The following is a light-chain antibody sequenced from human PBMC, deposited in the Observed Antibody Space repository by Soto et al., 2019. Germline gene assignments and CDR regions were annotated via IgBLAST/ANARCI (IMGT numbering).Light chain of an antibody. J-gene: IGKJ1*01. CDR3: QQYGASPRT. CDR1: QSVSSNN. CDR2: GAS. V-gene: IGKV3-20*01. Sequence: EIVLTQSPGTLSLSPGERATLSCRASQSVSSNNLAWYQHKRGQAPRLLMYGASSRATGIPDRFSGSGSGTDFTLTITRLEPEDFAVYYCQQYGASPRTFGQGNKVEIK.